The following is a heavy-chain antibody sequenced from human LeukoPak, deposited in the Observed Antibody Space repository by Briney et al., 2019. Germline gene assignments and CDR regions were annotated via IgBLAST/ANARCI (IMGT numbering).Heavy chain of an antibody. Sequence: PSETLSLTCAVYGGSFSGYYWSWIRQPPGKGLEWIGEINHGGSTNYNPSLKSRVTISVDTSKNQFSLKLSSVTAADTAVYYCARGPWSSSWYGDWFDPWGQGTLVTVSS. D-gene: IGHD6-13*01. CDR1: GGSFSGYY. V-gene: IGHV4-34*01. CDR3: ARGPWSSSWYGDWFDP. CDR2: INHGGST. J-gene: IGHJ5*02.